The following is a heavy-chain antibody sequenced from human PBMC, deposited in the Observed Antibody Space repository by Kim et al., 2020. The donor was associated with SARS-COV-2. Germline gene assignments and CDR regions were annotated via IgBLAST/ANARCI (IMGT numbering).Heavy chain of an antibody. D-gene: IGHD3-10*01. V-gene: IGHV1-3*01. CDR3: ARGVTMVRGVPNWFDP. J-gene: IGHJ5*02. Sequence: KLQGRVTITRDTSASTVYMELSSLRSEDTAVYYCARGVTMVRGVPNWFDPWGHGTLVTVSS.